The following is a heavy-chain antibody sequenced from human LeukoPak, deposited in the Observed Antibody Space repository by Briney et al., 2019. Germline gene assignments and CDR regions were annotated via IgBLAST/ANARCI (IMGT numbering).Heavy chain of an antibody. V-gene: IGHV3-21*01. Sequence: PGGSLRLSCAASGFTFSSYSMNWVRQAPGKGLEWVSSISGSSTYIYYADSLKGRFTVSRDNAENSLYLQMSSLRAEDTAVYYCAREIYGSGTHPFDYWGQGTLVTVST. J-gene: IGHJ4*02. CDR3: AREIYGSGTHPFDY. D-gene: IGHD3-10*01. CDR1: GFTFSSYS. CDR2: ISGSSTYI.